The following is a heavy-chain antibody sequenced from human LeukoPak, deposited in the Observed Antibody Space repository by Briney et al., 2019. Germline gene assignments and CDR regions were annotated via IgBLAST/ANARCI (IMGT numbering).Heavy chain of an antibody. V-gene: IGHV3-7*05. D-gene: IGHD2-2*01. CDR3: AREQRYCSSSSCPWEPFDY. CDR1: GFTFSSYW. J-gene: IGHJ4*02. CDR2: KKQDRSEK. Sequence: TGRSLRLSCAASGFTFSSYWMSWVRQAPGKGREWVANKKQDRSEKYYVDSVKGRFTISRDNAKNSLYLKMNSLRAEDTAVYYCAREQRYCSSSSCPWEPFDYWGQGTLVTVSS.